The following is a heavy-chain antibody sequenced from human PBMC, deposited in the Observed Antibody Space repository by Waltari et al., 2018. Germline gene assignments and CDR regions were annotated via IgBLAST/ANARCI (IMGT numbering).Heavy chain of an antibody. Sequence: EEQLVESGGGLVQPGGSLRLSCAVSGLNININYMSWVRKAPGKGVEWVLVSYSGGNKYYADSVKGRFIIARDTSKNTLYLQMNSLRAEDTAIYYCARDHHVLRFSYGLDVWGQGTTVTVSS. CDR3: ARDHHVLRFSYGLDV. CDR2: SYSGGNK. V-gene: IGHV3-66*01. J-gene: IGHJ6*02. D-gene: IGHD3-3*01. CDR1: GLNININY.